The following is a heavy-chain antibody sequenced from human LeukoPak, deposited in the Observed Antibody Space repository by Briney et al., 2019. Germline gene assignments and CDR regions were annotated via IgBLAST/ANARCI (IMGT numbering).Heavy chain of an antibody. D-gene: IGHD3-10*01. J-gene: IGHJ5*02. CDR3: ARVITMVRGVIPSLSWFDP. Sequence: PSETLSFTCAVSGGSISSGGYSWSWIRQPPGKGLEWIGYIYHSGSTYYNPSLKSRVTISVDRSKNQFSLKLSSVTAADTAVYYCARVITMVRGVIPSLSWFDPWGQGTLVTVSS. CDR2: IYHSGST. CDR1: GGSISSGGYS. V-gene: IGHV4-30-2*01.